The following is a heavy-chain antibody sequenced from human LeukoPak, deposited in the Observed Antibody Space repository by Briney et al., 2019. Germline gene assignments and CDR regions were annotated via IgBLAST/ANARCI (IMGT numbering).Heavy chain of an antibody. CDR1: GFTFSSYA. J-gene: IGHJ4*02. CDR2: ISGSGTST. V-gene: IGHV3-23*01. Sequence: GGSLRLSCAASGFTFSSYAMSWVRQAPGKGLEGVSTISGSGTSTYYADSVKGRFTISRDISKSTLYLQMDSLRADDTALYYCAKDWWDEWGQGTLVTVSS. D-gene: IGHD1-26*01. CDR3: AKDWWDE.